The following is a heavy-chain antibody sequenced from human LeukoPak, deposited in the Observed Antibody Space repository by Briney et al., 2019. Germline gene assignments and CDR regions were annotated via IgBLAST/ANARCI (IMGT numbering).Heavy chain of an antibody. CDR1: GGTFSSYA. CDR2: IIPIFGTA. J-gene: IGHJ4*02. V-gene: IGHV1-69*13. Sequence: GASVKVSCKASGGTFSSYAISWVRQAPGQGLEWMGGIIPIFGTANYAQKFQGRVTITADESTSTAYMELSSLRSEDTAVYYCARGTNYYGSGSYPYWGQGTLVTVSS. CDR3: ARGTNYYGSGSYPY. D-gene: IGHD3-10*01.